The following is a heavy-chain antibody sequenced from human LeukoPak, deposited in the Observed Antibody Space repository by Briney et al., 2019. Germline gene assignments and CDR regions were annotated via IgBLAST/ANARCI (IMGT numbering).Heavy chain of an antibody. V-gene: IGHV3-23*01. CDR1: GFTFSSYA. J-gene: IGHJ4*02. D-gene: IGHD3-22*01. CDR3: ARNQEIDYYDSSGFYWGVEY. CDR2: ISGSGAST. Sequence: GGSLRLSCAASGFTFSSYAMSWVRQAPGKGLEWVLAISGSGASTYYADSVKGRFTISRDNAKNSLHLQMDSLRVEDTAVYYCARNQEIDYYDSSGFYWGVEYWGQGTLVTVSS.